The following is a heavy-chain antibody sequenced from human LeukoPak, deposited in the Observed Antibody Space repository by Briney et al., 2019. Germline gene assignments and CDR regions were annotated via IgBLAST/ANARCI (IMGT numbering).Heavy chain of an antibody. CDR1: GFTFSRSA. D-gene: IGHD5-12*01. Sequence: GGSLRLSCAASGFTFSRSAVHWVRQAPGKGLEWVAVISHDGSNTDYTDSVKGRFTISRDNSKNTLYLQMNSLRAEDTAVYYCAKEMKPWMHFDYWGQGTLATVSS. V-gene: IGHV3-30*18. CDR2: ISHDGSNT. CDR3: AKEMKPWMHFDY. J-gene: IGHJ4*02.